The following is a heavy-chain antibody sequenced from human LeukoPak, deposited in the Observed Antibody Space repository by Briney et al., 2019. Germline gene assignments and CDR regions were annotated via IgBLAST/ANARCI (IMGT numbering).Heavy chain of an antibody. CDR2: ISSSSSYI. D-gene: IGHD6-19*01. J-gene: IGHJ6*03. Sequence: GGSLRLSCAASGFTFSSYSMNWVRQAPAKGLEWVSSISSSSSYIYYADSVKGRFTISRDNAKNSLYLHMNSLRAEDTAVDYCANDSGRYYMDVWGKGTTVTVSS. V-gene: IGHV3-21*01. CDR1: GFTFSSYS. CDR3: ANDSGRYYMDV.